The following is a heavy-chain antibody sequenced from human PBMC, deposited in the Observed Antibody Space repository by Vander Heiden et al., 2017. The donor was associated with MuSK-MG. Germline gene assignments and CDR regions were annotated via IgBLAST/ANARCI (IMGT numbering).Heavy chain of an antibody. J-gene: IGHJ5*02. Sequence: QVQLQASGPGLVKPSDTLSLSCVVSGGSIKSSFYYWGWIRQSPGKGLEWIGSISSSGSTSYSPSLKTRVTMSVDTSMNQFSLKLRSVTATDSAIYYCARHYLLDKFDPWGQGTQVAVSS. CDR3: ARHYLLDKFDP. CDR2: ISSSGST. D-gene: IGHD1-1*01. CDR1: GGSIKSSFYY. V-gene: IGHV4-39*01.